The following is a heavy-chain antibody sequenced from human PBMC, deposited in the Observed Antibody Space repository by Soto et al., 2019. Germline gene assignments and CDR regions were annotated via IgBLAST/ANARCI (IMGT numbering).Heavy chain of an antibody. CDR2: IYTSGST. Sequence: SETLSRTGTVSGGSISSYYWSWIRQPAGKGLEWIGRIYTSGSTNYNPSLKSRVTMSVDTSNNQFSLKLSSVTAADTAVYYCGTNYDDYPFDYWGQGTLVTVSS. J-gene: IGHJ4*02. CDR1: GGSISSYY. D-gene: IGHD4-17*01. CDR3: GTNYDDYPFDY. V-gene: IGHV4-4*07.